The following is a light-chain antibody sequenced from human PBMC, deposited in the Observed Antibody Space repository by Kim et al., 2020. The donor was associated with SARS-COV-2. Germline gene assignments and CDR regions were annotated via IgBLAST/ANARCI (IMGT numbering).Light chain of an antibody. V-gene: IGKV1-12*01. J-gene: IGKJ4*01. Sequence: SASVGDRATITCRASQGVSSWLAWYQQKPGKAPKLLISTSSELQSGVPFRFSGSGSGTDFTLTIANLQPEDFAIYYCQQAQTFPLTFGGGTKLEIK. CDR3: QQAQTFPLT. CDR2: TSS. CDR1: QGVSSW.